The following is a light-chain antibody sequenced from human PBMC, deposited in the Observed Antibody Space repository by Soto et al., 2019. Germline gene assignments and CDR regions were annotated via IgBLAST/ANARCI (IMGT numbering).Light chain of an antibody. V-gene: IGKV3-11*01. J-gene: IGKJ4*01. Sequence: EIVLTQSPATLSLSPGGRATLSCRASQSISNYLGWYQHKPGQAPRLLIYDASNRATGIPDRFSGSGSVTDFTITIIGLEPEDSEIYYCQQRSNWPLTFGGGTKVELK. CDR2: DAS. CDR1: QSISNY. CDR3: QQRSNWPLT.